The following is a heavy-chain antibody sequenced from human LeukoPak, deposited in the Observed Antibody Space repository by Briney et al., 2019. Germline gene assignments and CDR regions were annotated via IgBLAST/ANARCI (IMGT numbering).Heavy chain of an antibody. CDR1: GLTINDSW. D-gene: IGHD3-16*01. Sequence: PGGSLRLSCAASGLTINDSWIHWVRQVPGKGLMWVSRLASDENNRIYADSVKGRFTISRDNAKNTLFLQMNSLRVEDTGFYYCPRDAGWGRLDSWGQGALVTVSS. CDR3: PRDAGWGRLDS. V-gene: IGHV3-74*01. CDR2: LASDENNR. J-gene: IGHJ4*02.